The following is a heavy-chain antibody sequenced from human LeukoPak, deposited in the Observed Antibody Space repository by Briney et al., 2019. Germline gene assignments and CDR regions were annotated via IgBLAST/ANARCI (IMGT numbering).Heavy chain of an antibody. CDR3: ARVPLGILRHPGNAFDI. D-gene: IGHD4-17*01. CDR2: INHSGST. CDR1: GGSFSGYY. Sequence: SETLSLTCAVYGGSFSGYYWSWIHQPPGKGLEWIGEINHSGSTNYNPSLKSRVTISVDTSKNQFSLKLSSVAAADTAVYYCARVPLGILRHPGNAFDIWGQGTMVTVSS. V-gene: IGHV4-34*01. J-gene: IGHJ3*02.